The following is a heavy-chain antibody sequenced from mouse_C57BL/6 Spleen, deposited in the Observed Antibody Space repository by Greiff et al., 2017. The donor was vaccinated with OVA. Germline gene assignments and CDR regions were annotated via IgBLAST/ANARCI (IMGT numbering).Heavy chain of an antibody. Sequence: VQLQQSGAELVRPGTSVKLSCKASGYTFTSYWMHWVKQRPGQGLEWIGVIDPSDSYTNYNQKFKGKATLTVDTSSSTAYMQLSSLTSEDSAVYYCARVYYSNYRDYWGQGTLVTVSA. D-gene: IGHD2-5*01. CDR3: ARVYYSNYRDY. CDR2: IDPSDSYT. V-gene: IGHV1-59*01. J-gene: IGHJ3*01. CDR1: GYTFTSYW.